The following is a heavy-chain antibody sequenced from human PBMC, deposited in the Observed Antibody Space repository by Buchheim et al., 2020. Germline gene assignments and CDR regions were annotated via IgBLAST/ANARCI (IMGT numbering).Heavy chain of an antibody. D-gene: IGHD3-10*01. V-gene: IGHV5-51*01. CDR2: IYPSDSDA. CDR3: TRRPMVRGVGRFDH. CDR1: GYTFTKSW. Sequence: EVQLVQSGAEVKKPGESLKISCQASGYTFTKSWIGWVRQVPGKGLEWMGVIYPSDSDARYSPSLQGQVTISVDRSINTAYPQWNSLRASDTATYFCTRRPMVRGVGRFDHWGQGT. J-gene: IGHJ5*02.